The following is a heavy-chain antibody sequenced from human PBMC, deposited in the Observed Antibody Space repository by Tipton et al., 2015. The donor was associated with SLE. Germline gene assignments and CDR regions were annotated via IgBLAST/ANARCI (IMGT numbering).Heavy chain of an antibody. Sequence: TLSLTCSVSGGSVLRGPNSWGWIRHSPRTGLEWIGLIYYSGTTFYNPSLRSRVSISLDTPKNQFSLRLTSVTAADTAVYFCARADRRAYFQHWGQGTLVTVSS. CDR1: GGSVLRGPNS. CDR2: IYYSGTT. J-gene: IGHJ1*01. CDR3: ARADRRAYFQH. V-gene: IGHV4-39*07.